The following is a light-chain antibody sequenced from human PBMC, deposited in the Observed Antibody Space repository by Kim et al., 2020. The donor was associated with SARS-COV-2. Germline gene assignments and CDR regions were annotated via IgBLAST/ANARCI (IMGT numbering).Light chain of an antibody. V-gene: IGKV3-20*01. CDR3: QQYGSSPGT. J-gene: IGKJ4*01. CDR2: GAS. CDR1: HSVSSSY. Sequence: SPGGKGTIACWVNHSVSSSYLAWYQQKPGQAPRLLIYGASSRATGIPDRFSGSGSETDFTITISRLEPEDFAVYYCQQYGSSPGTFGGGTKVDIK.